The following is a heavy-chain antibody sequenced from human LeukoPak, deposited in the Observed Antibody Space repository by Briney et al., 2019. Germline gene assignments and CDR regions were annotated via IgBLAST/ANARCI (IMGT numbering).Heavy chain of an antibody. CDR3: ARDQAVAGLPED. CDR2: IYHSGST. V-gene: IGHV4-30-2*01. CDR1: GGSISGGGYY. Sequence: PSETLSLTCTVSGGSISGGGYYWSWIRQPPGKGLEWIGYIYHSGSTYYNPSLKSRVTISVDRSKNQFSLKLSSVTAADTAVYYCARDQAVAGLPEDWGQGTLVTVSS. D-gene: IGHD6-19*01. J-gene: IGHJ4*02.